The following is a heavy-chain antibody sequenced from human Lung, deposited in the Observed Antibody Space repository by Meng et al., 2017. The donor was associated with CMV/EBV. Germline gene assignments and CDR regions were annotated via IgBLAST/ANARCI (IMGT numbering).Heavy chain of an antibody. Sequence: ISWVRQAPGQGLEWMGGIIPIFGTANSAQNFQGRVTITTDESRSTAYMELSSLRSEDTAVYYCARIGLCSGTTCYTGDYSSRHFDYWGQGTLVTVSS. D-gene: IGHD2-2*02. CDR2: IIPIFGTA. V-gene: IGHV1-69*05. CDR3: ARIGLCSGTTCYTGDYSSRHFDY. J-gene: IGHJ4*02.